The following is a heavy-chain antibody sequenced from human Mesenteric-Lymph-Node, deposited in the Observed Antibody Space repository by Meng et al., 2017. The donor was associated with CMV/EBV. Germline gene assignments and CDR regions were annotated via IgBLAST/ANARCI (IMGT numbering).Heavy chain of an antibody. Sequence: GESLKISCAASGFTFSSYEMNWVRQAPGKGLGWVSYISSSGSTIYYADSVKGRFTISRDNAKTSLYLQMNSLRAEDTAVYYCARDHIVVVPAASYYYYGMDVWGQGTTVTVSS. J-gene: IGHJ6*02. V-gene: IGHV3-48*03. D-gene: IGHD2-2*01. CDR1: GFTFSSYE. CDR2: ISSSGSTI. CDR3: ARDHIVVVPAASYYYYGMDV.